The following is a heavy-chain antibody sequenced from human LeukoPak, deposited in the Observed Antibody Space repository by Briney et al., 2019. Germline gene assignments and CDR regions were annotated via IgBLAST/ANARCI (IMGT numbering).Heavy chain of an antibody. CDR3: ARGRDYYDSSGYSLYDY. J-gene: IGHJ4*02. D-gene: IGHD3-22*01. CDR2: INHSGST. V-gene: IGHV4-34*01. CDR1: GGSFSGYY. Sequence: KTSETLSLTCAVYGGSFSGYYWSWIRQPPGKGLEWIGEINHSGSTNYNPSLKSRATISVDKSKNQFSLKLSSVTAADTAVYYCARGRDYYDSSGYSLYDYWGQGTLVTVSS.